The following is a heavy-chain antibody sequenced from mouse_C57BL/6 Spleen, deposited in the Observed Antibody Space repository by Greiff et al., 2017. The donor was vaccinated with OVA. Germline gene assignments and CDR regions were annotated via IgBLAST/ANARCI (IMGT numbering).Heavy chain of an antibody. CDR2: IYPGSGST. V-gene: IGHV1-55*01. CDR3: AREGYSNYWFAY. Sequence: QVQLQQPGVELVKPGASVKMSCKASGYTFTSYWITWVKQRPGQGLEWIGDIYPGSGSTNYNEKFKSKATLTVDTSSSTAYMQLSSLTSEDSAVYYCAREGYSNYWFAYWGQGTLVTVSA. D-gene: IGHD2-5*01. J-gene: IGHJ3*01. CDR1: GYTFTSYW.